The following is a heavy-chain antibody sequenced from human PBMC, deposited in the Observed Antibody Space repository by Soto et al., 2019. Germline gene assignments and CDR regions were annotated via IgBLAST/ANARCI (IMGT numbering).Heavy chain of an antibody. Sequence: GESLKMSCNTSGYDFTPHWIGWVGQLPGKGLEWMGIMNPRDSDTMYSPSFEGQVTISADRSISTTYLQWSSLKASDTAMYYGARRVFHDIFSPTYYFDNWGQGVLVTVSS. D-gene: IGHD3-9*01. CDR1: GYDFTPHW. CDR2: MNPRDSDT. J-gene: IGHJ4*02. V-gene: IGHV5-51*01. CDR3: ARRVFHDIFSPTYYFDN.